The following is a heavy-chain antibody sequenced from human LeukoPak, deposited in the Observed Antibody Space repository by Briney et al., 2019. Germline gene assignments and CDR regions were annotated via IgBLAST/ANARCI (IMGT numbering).Heavy chain of an antibody. CDR1: GFTFSTHS. J-gene: IGHJ4*02. V-gene: IGHV3-74*01. CDR3: AKVLGGLWPGIDY. D-gene: IGHD2-15*01. CDR2: INSDGSST. Sequence: PGGSLRLSCTASGFTFSTHSMHWVRQAPGKGPVWVSRINSDGSSTRYADSVTGRFTISRDNAKNTVYLQMNSLRAEDTAVYYCAKVLGGLWPGIDYWGLGTVVTVSS.